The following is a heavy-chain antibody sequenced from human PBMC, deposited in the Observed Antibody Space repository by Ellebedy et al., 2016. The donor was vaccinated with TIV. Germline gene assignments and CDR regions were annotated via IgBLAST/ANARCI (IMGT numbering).Heavy chain of an antibody. V-gene: IGHV1-18*01. D-gene: IGHD3-3*01. J-gene: IGHJ4*02. CDR2: ISAYNGNT. Sequence: ASVKVSCKASGGTFSSYAISWVRQAPGQGLEWMGWISAYNGNTNYAQKLQGRVTMTTDTSTSTAYMELRSLRSDDTAVYYCARPYYDFWSGYYTNAHFDYWGQGTLVTVSS. CDR3: ARPYYDFWSGYYTNAHFDY. CDR1: GGTFSSYA.